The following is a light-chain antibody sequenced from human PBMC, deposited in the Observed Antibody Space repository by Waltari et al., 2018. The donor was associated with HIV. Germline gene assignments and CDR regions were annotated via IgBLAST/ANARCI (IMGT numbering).Light chain of an antibody. CDR3: QQSHNTPLT. V-gene: IGKV1-39*01. J-gene: IGKJ3*01. CDR2: VAS. Sequence: DIQMTQSPSSLSASVGDRVTITCRATQRISNYLNWYQHKPGKAPKLLISVASSLQSGVPSRFSGSGSGTDFTLTISSLQPEDFATYYCQQSHNTPLTFGPGTRVDIK. CDR1: QRISNY.